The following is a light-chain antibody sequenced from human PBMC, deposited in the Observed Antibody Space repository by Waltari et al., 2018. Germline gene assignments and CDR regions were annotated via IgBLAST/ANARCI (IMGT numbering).Light chain of an antibody. CDR1: QSVTSY. CDR3: QYRTNWPLT. Sequence: EIVLTQSTGTLSLSPGERATLSCRTSQSVTSYLAWYQQKPGQPPRLLIYDTSNRATGIPSRFTGSGSGTDFTLTISSLEPEDFAVYYCQYRTNWPLTFGGGTKVEMK. V-gene: IGKV3-11*01. J-gene: IGKJ4*01. CDR2: DTS.